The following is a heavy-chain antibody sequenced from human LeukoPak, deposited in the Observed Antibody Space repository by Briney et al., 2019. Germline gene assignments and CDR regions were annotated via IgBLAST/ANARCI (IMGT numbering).Heavy chain of an antibody. D-gene: IGHD3-16*02. CDR1: GGTFSSYA. V-gene: IGHV1-69*05. Sequence: SVKVSCKASGGTFSSYAISWVRQAPGQGLEWMGGIIPIFGTANYAQKLQGRVTMTTDTSTSTAYMELRSLRSDDTAVYYCAIGTRLGELSPMYYFDYWGQGTLVTVSS. CDR3: AIGTRLGELSPMYYFDY. CDR2: IIPIFGTA. J-gene: IGHJ4*02.